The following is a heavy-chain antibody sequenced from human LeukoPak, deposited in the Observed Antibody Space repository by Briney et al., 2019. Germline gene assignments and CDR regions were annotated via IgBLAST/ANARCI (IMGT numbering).Heavy chain of an antibody. CDR1: GFTFSSYW. Sequence: GGSLRLSCAASGFTFSSYWMSWVRQAPGKGLEWVANIKQDGSDKYYVDSVKGRFTISRDNAKNSLYLQMNSLRAEDTAVYYCTRVDSSWKGGGYWSQGTLVTVSS. V-gene: IGHV3-7*01. CDR3: TRVDSSWKGGGY. D-gene: IGHD6-13*01. CDR2: IKQDGSDK. J-gene: IGHJ4*02.